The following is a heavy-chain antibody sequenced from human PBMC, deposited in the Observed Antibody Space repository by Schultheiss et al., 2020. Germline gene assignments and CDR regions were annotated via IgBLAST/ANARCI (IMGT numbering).Heavy chain of an antibody. CDR1: GFTFSSYW. CDR3: ARDLGYSYGHPFDY. J-gene: IGHJ4*02. D-gene: IGHD5-18*01. V-gene: IGHV3-74*01. Sequence: GESLKISCAASGFTFSSYWMHWVRQAPGKGLVWVSRINSDGSSTSYADSVKGRFTISRDNAKNTLYLQMNSLRAEDTAVYYCARDLGYSYGHPFDYWGQGTLVTVSS. CDR2: INSDGSST.